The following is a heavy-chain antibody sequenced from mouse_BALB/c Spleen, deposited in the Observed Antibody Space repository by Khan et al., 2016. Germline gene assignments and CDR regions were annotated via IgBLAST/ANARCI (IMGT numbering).Heavy chain of an antibody. CDR1: GFDFSRYW. D-gene: IGHD1-1*01. V-gene: IGHV4-1*02. CDR2: INPDSSTI. J-gene: IGHJ2*01. CDR3: TRLYYYGCSDY. Sequence: EMKLLESGGGLVQPGGSLKLSCAASGFDFSRYWMSWVRQAPGRGLEWIGEINPDSSTINYTPSLKDKFIISRDNAKNTLYLQMSKVRSEDTALYYCTRLYYYGCSDYWGQGTTLTVSS.